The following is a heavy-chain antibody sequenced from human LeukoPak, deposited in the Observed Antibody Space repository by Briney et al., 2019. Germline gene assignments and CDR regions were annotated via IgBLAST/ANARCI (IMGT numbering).Heavy chain of an antibody. V-gene: IGHV3-49*04. CDR3: TGSFGELTFFDY. Sequence: GMSWVRQAPGKGLEWVGFIRSKAYGGTTENAASVKGRFTISRDDSKSIAYLQMSSLKTEDTAVYYCTGSFGELTFFDYWGLGTLVTVSS. CDR2: IRSKAYGGTT. CDR1: G. D-gene: IGHD3-10*01. J-gene: IGHJ4*02.